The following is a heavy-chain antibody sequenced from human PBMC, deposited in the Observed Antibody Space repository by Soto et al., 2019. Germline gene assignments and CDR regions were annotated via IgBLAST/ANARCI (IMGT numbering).Heavy chain of an antibody. V-gene: IGHV4-59*01. J-gene: IGHJ6*03. CDR1: GGSISSFY. CDR2: IYYSGST. D-gene: IGHD3-10*01. Sequence: QVQLQESGPGLVKPSETLSLTCTVSGGSISSFYWSWIRQSPGKGLEYLGYIYYSGSTNYHPSLKSRGTISVDTSKNQFSLKLSSVTAADTAVYYCARVLGGPPYYYYYYMDVGGKGTTVTVSS. CDR3: ARVLGGPPYYYYYYMDV.